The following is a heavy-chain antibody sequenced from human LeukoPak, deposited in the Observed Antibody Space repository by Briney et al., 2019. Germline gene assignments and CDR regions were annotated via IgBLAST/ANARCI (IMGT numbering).Heavy chain of an antibody. CDR2: FVGSGGST. V-gene: IGHV3-23*01. J-gene: IGHJ4*02. D-gene: IGHD5-12*01. CDR1: GFTFSSYA. CDR3: ARANAYSGYDYYPFDY. Sequence: GGSLRLSCAASGFTFSSYAMSWVRQAPGKGLEWVSVFVGSGGSTYYADSVKGRFTISRDNSENTLYLQMNSLRAEDTAVYYCARANAYSGYDYYPFDYWGQGTLVTVSS.